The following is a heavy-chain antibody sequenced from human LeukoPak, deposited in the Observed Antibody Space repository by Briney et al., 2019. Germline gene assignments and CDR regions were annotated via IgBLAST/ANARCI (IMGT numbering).Heavy chain of an antibody. J-gene: IGHJ4*02. Sequence: ASVKVSCKASGYTFTGYYMIWVRQAPGQGLEWMGWINPNSGGTNYAQKFQGRVTMTRDTSISRAYMELSRLRSDDTAVYYCARGRHSDWNYLPLDYWGQGTLVTVSS. D-gene: IGHD1-7*01. CDR1: GYTFTGYY. CDR2: INPNSGGT. CDR3: ARGRHSDWNYLPLDY. V-gene: IGHV1-2*02.